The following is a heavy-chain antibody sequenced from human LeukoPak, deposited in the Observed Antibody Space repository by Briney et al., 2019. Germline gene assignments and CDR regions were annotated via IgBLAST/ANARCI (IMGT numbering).Heavy chain of an antibody. CDR1: GGTFTSYA. V-gene: IGHV1-69*04. CDR2: IIPILGIA. CDR3: ARRGDTYFDY. Sequence: ASVKVSCKASGGTFTSYAISWVRQAPGQGLEWMGRIIPILGIANYAQKFQGRVTITTDTSTSTAYMELSSLRSEDTAVYYCARRGDTYFDYWGQGTLVTVSS. D-gene: IGHD3-10*01. J-gene: IGHJ4*02.